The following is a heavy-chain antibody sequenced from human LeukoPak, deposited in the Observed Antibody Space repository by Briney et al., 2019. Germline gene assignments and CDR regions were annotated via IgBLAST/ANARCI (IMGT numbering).Heavy chain of an antibody. J-gene: IGHJ4*02. CDR2: ISSNGAST. CDR3: ANRGSVGPLGHFDY. Sequence: PGGSLRLSCAASGFTFSSYAMSWVRQAPGKGLGWGSGISSNGASTYYVDSVKGRFTISRDNSKNTLFLQMNSLRAEDTAVYYCANRGSVGPLGHFDYWGQGTLVTVSS. CDR1: GFTFSSYA. V-gene: IGHV3-23*01.